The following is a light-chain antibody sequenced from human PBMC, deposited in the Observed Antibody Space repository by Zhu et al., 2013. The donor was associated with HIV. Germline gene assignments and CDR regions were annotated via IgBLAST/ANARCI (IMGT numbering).Light chain of an antibody. V-gene: IGKV4-1*01. Sequence: DIVMTQSPDSLAVSLGERATINCKSSQSVLYNSNNKNFLAWYQQRPGQPPKLLINWASTRESGVPDRFSGSGSGTDFTLTISSLQAEDVAVYYCQQYYSTPRTFGGGTRVEIK. CDR2: WAS. J-gene: IGKJ4*01. CDR1: QSVLYNSNNKNF. CDR3: QQYYSTPRT.